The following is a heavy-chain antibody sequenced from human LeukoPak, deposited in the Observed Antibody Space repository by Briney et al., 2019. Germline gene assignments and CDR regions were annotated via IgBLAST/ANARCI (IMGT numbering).Heavy chain of an antibody. V-gene: IGHV3-11*01. CDR1: GFTFSDYY. Sequence: GGSLRLSCAASGFTFSDYYMSWIRQAPGMGLEWVSYISSGGSTIYYADSVKGRFTISRDNAKNSLYLQINSLRAEDTAVYYCGRLPSYYGSSLYPDYWGQGTLVTVSS. CDR2: ISSGGSTI. J-gene: IGHJ4*02. D-gene: IGHD2-2*01. CDR3: GRLPSYYGSSLYPDY.